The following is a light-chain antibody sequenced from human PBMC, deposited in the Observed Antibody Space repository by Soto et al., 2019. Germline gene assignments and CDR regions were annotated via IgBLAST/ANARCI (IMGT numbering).Light chain of an antibody. CDR1: SGDVGGYDH. CDR3: SSYAGSDNPYV. Sequence: QSALTQPPSASGSPGQSVTISCTGTSGDVGGYDHVSWYQQHPGKAPKLMIYEVTKRPLGVPDRFSGSKSGNTASLTVSGLQAEDEADYYCSSYAGSDNPYVFGTGTKVTVL. V-gene: IGLV2-8*01. CDR2: EVT. J-gene: IGLJ1*01.